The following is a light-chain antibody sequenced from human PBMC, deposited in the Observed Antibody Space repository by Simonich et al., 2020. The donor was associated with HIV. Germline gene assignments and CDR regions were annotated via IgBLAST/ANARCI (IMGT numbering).Light chain of an antibody. CDR3: QQYSRYPVT. CDR1: QGISSY. CDR2: KAS. V-gene: IGKV1-8*01. J-gene: IGKJ1*01. Sequence: AIRMTQSPSSLSASPGDRVTITCRASQGISSYLAWYQQKPGKAPNLLIYKASSLKSGVPSRFSGSGSGTEFSLTISSLQPDDFATYFCQQYSRYPVTFGQGTKVEIK.